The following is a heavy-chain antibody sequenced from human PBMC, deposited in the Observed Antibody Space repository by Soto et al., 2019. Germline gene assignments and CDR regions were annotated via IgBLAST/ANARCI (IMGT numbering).Heavy chain of an antibody. CDR2: ISGSGGST. CDR1: GFTFSSYA. Sequence: GGSLRLSCAASGFTFSSYAMSWVRQAPGKGLEWVSAISGSGGSTYYADSVKGRFTISRDNSKNTLYLQMNSLRAEDTAVYYCAKPHEYYYGSGSYRRGGYYFDYWGQGTLVTVSS. CDR3: AKPHEYYYGSGSYRRGGYYFDY. V-gene: IGHV3-23*01. J-gene: IGHJ4*02. D-gene: IGHD3-10*01.